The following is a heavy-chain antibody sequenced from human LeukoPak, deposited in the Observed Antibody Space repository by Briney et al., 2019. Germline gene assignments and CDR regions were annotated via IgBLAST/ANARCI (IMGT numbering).Heavy chain of an antibody. Sequence: ASVKVSCKASGYTFTSYYMHWVRQAPGQGLEWMGIINPSGGSTSYAQKFQGRVTMTRDTSTSTVYMELSSLRSEDTAVYYCAREGLVGCSSTSCLPGYWGQGTLITVSS. CDR3: AREGLVGCSSTSCLPGY. D-gene: IGHD2-2*01. V-gene: IGHV1-46*01. CDR2: INPSGGST. J-gene: IGHJ4*02. CDR1: GYTFTSYY.